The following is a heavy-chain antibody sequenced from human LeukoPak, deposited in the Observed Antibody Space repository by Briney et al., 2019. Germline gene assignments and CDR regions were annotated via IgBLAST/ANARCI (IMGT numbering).Heavy chain of an antibody. J-gene: IGHJ4*02. D-gene: IGHD4-17*01. CDR2: ISYDGSNK. CDR3: AREDYGDYDRDFDY. Sequence: PGGSLRLSCAASGFTFSSYAMHWVRQAPGKGLEWVAVISYDGSNKYYADSVKGRFTISRDNSKNTLYLQMNSLRAEDTAVYYCAREDYGDYDRDFDYWGQGTLVTVSS. CDR1: GFTFSSYA. V-gene: IGHV3-30*04.